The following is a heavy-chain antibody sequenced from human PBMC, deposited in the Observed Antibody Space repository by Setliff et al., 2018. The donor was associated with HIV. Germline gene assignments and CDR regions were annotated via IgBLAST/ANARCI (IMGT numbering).Heavy chain of an antibody. J-gene: IGHJ2*01. D-gene: IGHD3-9*01. CDR1: GDSISSGNYY. V-gene: IGHV4-61*02. Sequence: SEPLSLTCTFSGDSISSGNYYWSWIRQPAGKGLEWIGRIYSSGSTNYNPSLKSRVTISSDTSKNLFSLKLTTVTAADAAVYYCTRDTGYILSGYRPHWYFDLCGRGTLVTVSS. CDR2: IYSSGST. CDR3: TRDTGYILSGYRPHWYFDL.